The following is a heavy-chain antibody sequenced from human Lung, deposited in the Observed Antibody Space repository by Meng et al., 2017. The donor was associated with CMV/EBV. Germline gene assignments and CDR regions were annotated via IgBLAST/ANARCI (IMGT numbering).Heavy chain of an antibody. J-gene: IGHJ6*02. Sequence: ASVKVSCKASGYTFTNHGFSWVRQAPGQGLEWMGWISTYSGNTNYAQKFQGRVTMSTDTSTNTAYMELRSLRPDDTAVYYCARDFVPFGATAVYYGMDVWGQGTSVTVSS. D-gene: IGHD6-13*01. CDR1: GYTFTNHG. V-gene: IGHV1-18*01. CDR2: ISTYSGNT. CDR3: ARDFVPFGATAVYYGMDV.